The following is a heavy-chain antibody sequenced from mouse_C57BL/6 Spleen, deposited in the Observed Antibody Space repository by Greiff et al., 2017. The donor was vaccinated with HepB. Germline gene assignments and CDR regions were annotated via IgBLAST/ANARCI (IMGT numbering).Heavy chain of an antibody. CDR2: INPSSGYT. CDR1: GYTFTSYT. CDR3: ARWDYDLDY. J-gene: IGHJ2*01. V-gene: IGHV1-4*01. D-gene: IGHD2-4*01. Sequence: VMLVESGAELARPGASVKMSCKASGYTFTSYTMHWVKQRPGQGLEWIGYINPSSGYTKYNQKFKDKATLTADKSSSTAYMQLSSLTSEDSAVYYCARWDYDLDYWGQGTTLTVSS.